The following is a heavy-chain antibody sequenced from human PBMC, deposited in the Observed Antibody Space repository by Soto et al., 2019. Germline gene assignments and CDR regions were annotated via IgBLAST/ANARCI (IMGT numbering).Heavy chain of an antibody. CDR3: AREYCTNGVCYYDAFDI. D-gene: IGHD2-8*01. V-gene: IGHV1-18*01. CDR1: GYTFTSYG. J-gene: IGHJ3*02. Sequence: QVQLEQSGAEVKKPGASVKVCCKASGYTFTSYGITWVRQAPGQGLEGMGWISAYNGNTNYAQKLQGRVTMTTGTSTSTAYMELGSLRSDDTAVYYCAREYCTNGVCYYDAFDIWGQGTMVTVSS. CDR2: ISAYNGNT.